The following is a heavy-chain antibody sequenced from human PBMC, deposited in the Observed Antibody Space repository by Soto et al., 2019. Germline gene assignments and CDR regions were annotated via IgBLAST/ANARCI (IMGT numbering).Heavy chain of an antibody. J-gene: IGHJ5*02. V-gene: IGHV1-18*01. D-gene: IGHD6-13*01. Sequence: ASVKVSCKASGYTFTSYGISWVRQAPGQGLEWMGWISAYNGNTNYAQKLQGSVTMTTDTSTSTAYMELRSLRSDDTAVYYCARIKDGIADVNWFDPWGQGTLVTVSS. CDR2: ISAYNGNT. CDR3: ARIKDGIADVNWFDP. CDR1: GYTFTSYG.